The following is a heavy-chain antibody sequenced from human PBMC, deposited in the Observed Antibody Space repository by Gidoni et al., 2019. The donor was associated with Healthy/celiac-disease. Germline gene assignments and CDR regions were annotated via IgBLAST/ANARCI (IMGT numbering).Heavy chain of an antibody. CDR1: GFTYGSYE. Sequence: EVQLVGSGGGMVQPGGSLILSCSASGFTYGSYEMNWVRQAPGKGLGWFSYISSSGSTIYYADSVKDRFTISRDNAKNSVYLQMNSLRAEDTAVYYCARDEGGYDYYYYYGMDVWGQETTVTVSS. J-gene: IGHJ6*02. CDR2: ISSSGSTI. D-gene: IGHD5-12*01. CDR3: ARDEGGYDYYYYYGMDV. V-gene: IGHV3-48*03.